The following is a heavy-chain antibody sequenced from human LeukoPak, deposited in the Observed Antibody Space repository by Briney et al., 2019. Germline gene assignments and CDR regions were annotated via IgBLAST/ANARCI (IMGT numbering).Heavy chain of an antibody. CDR3: ARLYGGSGSYPYYGMDV. CDR2: IIPIFGTA. J-gene: IGHJ6*04. V-gene: IGHV1-69*13. Sequence: SVKVSCKASGGTFSSYAISWVRQAPGQGLEWMGGIIPIFGTANYAQKFQGRVTITADESTSTAYMELSGLRSEDTAVYYCARLYGGSGSYPYYGMDVWGKGTTVTVSS. D-gene: IGHD3-10*01. CDR1: GGTFSSYA.